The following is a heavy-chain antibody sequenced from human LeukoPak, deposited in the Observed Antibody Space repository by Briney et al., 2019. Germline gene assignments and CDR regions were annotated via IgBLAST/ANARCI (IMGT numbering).Heavy chain of an antibody. D-gene: IGHD2-15*01. CDR2: ISAYNGNT. CDR1: GYTFTSYG. V-gene: IGHV1-18*01. Sequence: EASVKVSCKASGYTFTSYGSSWVRQAPGQGLEWMGWISAYNGNTNYAQKLQGRDTMTTDTSTSTAYMELRSLRSDDTAVYYCARDYAGYSAAFDPWGQGTLVTVSS. CDR3: ARDYAGYSAAFDP. J-gene: IGHJ5*02.